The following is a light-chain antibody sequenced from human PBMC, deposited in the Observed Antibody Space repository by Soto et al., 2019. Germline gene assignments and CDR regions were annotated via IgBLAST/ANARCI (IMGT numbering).Light chain of an antibody. V-gene: IGKV1-5*03. CDR3: QHYNSYSEA. CDR2: KAS. J-gene: IGKJ1*01. Sequence: DIHMTHTPSNLPGSGGDRAPIPCRASQTISSWLAWYQQKPGKAPKLLIYKASTLKSGVPSRFSGSGSGTEFTLTIRSLQPDDFATYYCQHYNSYSEAFGQGTKVDIK. CDR1: QTISSW.